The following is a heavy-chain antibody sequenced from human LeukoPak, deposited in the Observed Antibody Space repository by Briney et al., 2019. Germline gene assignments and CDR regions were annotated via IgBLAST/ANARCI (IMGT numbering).Heavy chain of an antibody. Sequence: SETLSLTCTVSGGSISSSSYYWGWIRQPPGKGLKWIGSIYYSGSTYYNPSLKSRVTISVDTSKNQFSLKLSSVTAADTAVYYCARDVLGYCSGGSCWEYYYYYGMDVWGQGTTVTVSS. CDR3: ARDVLGYCSGGSCWEYYYYYGMDV. CDR2: IYYSGST. J-gene: IGHJ6*02. CDR1: GGSISSSSYY. D-gene: IGHD2-15*01. V-gene: IGHV4-39*07.